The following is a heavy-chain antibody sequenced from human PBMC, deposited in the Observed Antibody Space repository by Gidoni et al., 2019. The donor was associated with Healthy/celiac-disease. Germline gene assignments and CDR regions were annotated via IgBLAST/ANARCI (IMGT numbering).Heavy chain of an antibody. D-gene: IGHD3-22*01. CDR3: ARIGRYYDSSSFDY. Sequence: QLQLQESGPGLVKPSETLSLTCTVSGGSISSSGYYWGWIRQPPGKGLEWIGSIYYSGSTYYNPSLKSRVTISVDTSKNQFSLKLSAVTAADTAVYYCARIGRYYDSSSFDYWGQGTLVTVSS. CDR2: IYYSGST. V-gene: IGHV4-39*01. CDR1: GGSISSSGYY. J-gene: IGHJ4*02.